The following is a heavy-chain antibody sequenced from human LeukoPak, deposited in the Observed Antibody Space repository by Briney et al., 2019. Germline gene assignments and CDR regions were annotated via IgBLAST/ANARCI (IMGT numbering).Heavy chain of an antibody. Sequence: SETLSLTCTVSGGSISSSNYYWGWIRQPPGNGLEWIGSIYYSGRTYYNPSLKSRVTISVDTSKNQFSLKLSSVTAADTAVYYCARREWLPEYFDYWGQGTLVTVSS. J-gene: IGHJ4*02. CDR2: IYYSGRT. D-gene: IGHD5-12*01. CDR1: GGSISSSNYY. CDR3: ARREWLPEYFDY. V-gene: IGHV4-39*01.